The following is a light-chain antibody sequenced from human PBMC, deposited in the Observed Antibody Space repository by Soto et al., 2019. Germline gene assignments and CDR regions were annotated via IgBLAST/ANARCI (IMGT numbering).Light chain of an antibody. Sequence: QSALTQPASVSGSPGQSITISCTGSSSDVGTYNSVSWYQQHAGKVPKLMIYDVSNRPSGSSDPCSGSKSGNTASLTISGLQAEDEADYYCSSYTSSSTVVFGGGTKLTVL. CDR2: DVS. CDR3: SSYTSSSTVV. CDR1: SSDVGTYNS. J-gene: IGLJ3*02. V-gene: IGLV2-14*01.